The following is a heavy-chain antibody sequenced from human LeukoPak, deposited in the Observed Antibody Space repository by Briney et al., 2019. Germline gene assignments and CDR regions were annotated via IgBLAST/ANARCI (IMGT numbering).Heavy chain of an antibody. V-gene: IGHV3-23*01. CDR1: GFTFSSYA. CDR3: AKDGISSSSRFDP. CDR2: ISDSGSAT. D-gene: IGHD6-13*01. J-gene: IGHJ5*02. Sequence: GGSLRLSCAASGFTFSSYAMSWVRQAPGKGLEWVSAISDSGSATYYADSVKGRFTISRDNSKNTLYLQMNSLKAEDTAVYYCAKDGISSSSRFDPWGQGTLVTVSS.